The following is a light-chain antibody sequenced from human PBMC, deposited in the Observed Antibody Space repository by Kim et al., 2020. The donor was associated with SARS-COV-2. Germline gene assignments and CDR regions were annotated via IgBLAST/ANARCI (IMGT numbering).Light chain of an antibody. CDR2: AAS. CDR1: QDISNF. J-gene: IGKJ2*01. CDR3: QKYDNAPYT. V-gene: IGKV1-27*01. Sequence: DIQMTQSPSSLSASVGDRVTITCRASQDISNFLAWYQQKPGKVPRLLIYAASALQSGVPSRFSGNRSETDFTLTVSSLQPEDVATYYCQKYDNAPYTFGQGTKLEI.